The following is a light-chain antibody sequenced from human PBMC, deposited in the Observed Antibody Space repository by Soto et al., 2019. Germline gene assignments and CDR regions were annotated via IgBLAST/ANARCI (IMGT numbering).Light chain of an antibody. CDR2: DAS. CDR1: QSVSSSY. Sequence: EIVLTQSPATLSLSPGERATLSCGARQSVSSSYLAWYQQKPGLAPRLLIYDASSRATGIPDRFSGSGSGTDFTLTISRLEPEDFAVYYCQQYGSSPWTFGHGTKVEIK. CDR3: QQYGSSPWT. J-gene: IGKJ1*01. V-gene: IGKV3D-20*01.